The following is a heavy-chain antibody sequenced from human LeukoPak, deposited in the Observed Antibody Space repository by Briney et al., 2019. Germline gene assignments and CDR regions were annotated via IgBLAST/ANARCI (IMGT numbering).Heavy chain of an antibody. CDR2: ISYDGSNK. CDR1: GFTFSSYG. D-gene: IGHD3-16*01. Sequence: GGSLRLSCAASGFTFSSYGMHWVRQAPGKGLEWVAVISYDGSNKYYADSVKGRFTISGDNSKNTLYLQMNSLRAEDTAVYYCAKDGGGAATSAKTSRYYYYGMDVWGQGTTVTVSS. J-gene: IGHJ6*02. V-gene: IGHV3-30*18. CDR3: AKDGGGAATSAKTSRYYYYGMDV.